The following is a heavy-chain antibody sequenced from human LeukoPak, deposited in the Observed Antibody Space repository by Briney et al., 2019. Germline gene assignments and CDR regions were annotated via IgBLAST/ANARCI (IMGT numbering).Heavy chain of an antibody. J-gene: IGHJ4*02. Sequence: ASETLSLTCAVYGGSFSGYYWSWIRQPPGKGLEWIGEINHSGSTNYNPSLKSRVTISVDTSKNQFSLKLSSVTAADTAVYYCARGSPYYYDRAPEDWGQGTLVTVSS. V-gene: IGHV4-34*01. D-gene: IGHD3-22*01. CDR3: ARGSPYYYDRAPED. CDR2: INHSGST. CDR1: GGSFSGYY.